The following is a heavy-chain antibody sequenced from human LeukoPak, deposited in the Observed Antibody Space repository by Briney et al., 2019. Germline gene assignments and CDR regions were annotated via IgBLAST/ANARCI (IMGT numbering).Heavy chain of an antibody. Sequence: PSETLSLTCTVSGGSISSYFWSWLRQTPGKGLEWIGYIYYSGSTDYNPSLKSRVTISVDRSKNQFSLKLSSVTAADTAVYYCARDSSFLVTVEEYYYYMDVWGKGTAITVSS. J-gene: IGHJ6*03. D-gene: IGHD2-21*02. CDR3: ARDSSFLVTVEEYYYYMDV. V-gene: IGHV4-59*01. CDR2: IYYSGST. CDR1: GGSISSYF.